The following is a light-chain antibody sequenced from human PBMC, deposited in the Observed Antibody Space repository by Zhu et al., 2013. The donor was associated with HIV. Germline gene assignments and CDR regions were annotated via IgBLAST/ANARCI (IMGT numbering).Light chain of an antibody. Sequence: EIVLTQSPGTLSLSPGERVTLTCRASQRVSNSFLAWYQQKPGQAPRLVIYDASRRATGIPARFSGSGSGTDFTLTISRLEPEDFAVYYCQQYGSSPPWTFGQGTKVE. CDR2: DAS. CDR1: QRVSNSF. V-gene: IGKV3-20*01. J-gene: IGKJ1*01. CDR3: QQYGSSPPWT.